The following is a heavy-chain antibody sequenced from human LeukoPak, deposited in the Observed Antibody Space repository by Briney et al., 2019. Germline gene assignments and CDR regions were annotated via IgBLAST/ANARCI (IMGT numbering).Heavy chain of an antibody. CDR1: GFTFSSYA. V-gene: IGHV3-23*01. J-gene: IGHJ4*02. CDR3: ATKITFGGVIVISFDY. CDR2: ISGSGGST. Sequence: GGSLRLSCAASGFTFSSYAMSWVRQAPGKGLEWVSAISGSGGSTYYADSVKGRFTISRDNSKNTLYLQMNSLRAEDTAVYYCATKITFGGVIVISFDYWGQGTLVTVFS. D-gene: IGHD3-16*02.